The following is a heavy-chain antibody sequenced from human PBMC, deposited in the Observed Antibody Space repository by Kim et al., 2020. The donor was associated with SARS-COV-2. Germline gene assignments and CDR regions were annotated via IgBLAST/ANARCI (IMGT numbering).Heavy chain of an antibody. V-gene: IGHV4-59*01. CDR3: ARDKGHNWNYYYGMDV. D-gene: IGHD1-1*01. Sequence: SLKSRVTISVDTSKNQFSLKLSSVTAADTAVYYCARDKGHNWNYYYGMDVWGQGTTVTVSS. J-gene: IGHJ6*02.